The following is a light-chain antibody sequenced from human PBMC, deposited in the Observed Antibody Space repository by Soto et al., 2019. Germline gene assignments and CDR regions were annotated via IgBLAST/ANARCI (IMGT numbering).Light chain of an antibody. J-gene: IGKJ1*01. CDR1: QSVSID. V-gene: IGKV3D-15*01. CDR2: GAS. CDR3: HQYNNWPWT. Sequence: EIVMTQSPATLSVSPGVRATLSFRASQSVSIDLAWYQQTPGQAPRLLIYGASSRATGIPDRFSGSGSGTDFTLTISRLEPEDFAVYYCHQYNNWPWTFGQGTKVDIK.